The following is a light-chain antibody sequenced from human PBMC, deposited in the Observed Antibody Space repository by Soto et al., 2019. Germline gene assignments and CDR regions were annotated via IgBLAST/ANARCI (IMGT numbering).Light chain of an antibody. Sequence: QSVLTQPPSVSEAPRQRVTISCSGSSSIIGNNAVNWYQQLPGQAPKIVIYYDDLLTSGVSDRFSGSKSGTSASLAISDVQSDDEADYYCAAWDDSLNAYVFGPGTKLTVL. V-gene: IGLV1-36*01. CDR1: SSIIGNNA. CDR2: YDD. J-gene: IGLJ1*01. CDR3: AAWDDSLNAYV.